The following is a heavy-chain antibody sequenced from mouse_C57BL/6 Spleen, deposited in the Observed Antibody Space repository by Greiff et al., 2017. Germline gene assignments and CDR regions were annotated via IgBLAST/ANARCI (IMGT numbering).Heavy chain of an antibody. CDR3: TREDTTGYFDY. Sequence: EVQRVESGEGLVKPGGSLKLSCAASGFTFSSYAMSWVRQTPEKRLEWVAYISSGGDYIYYADTVKGRFTISRDNARNTLYLQMSSLKSKDTAMYYCTREDTTGYFDYWGQGTTLTVSS. J-gene: IGHJ2*01. V-gene: IGHV5-9-1*02. CDR2: ISSGGDYI. D-gene: IGHD3-1*01. CDR1: GFTFSSYA.